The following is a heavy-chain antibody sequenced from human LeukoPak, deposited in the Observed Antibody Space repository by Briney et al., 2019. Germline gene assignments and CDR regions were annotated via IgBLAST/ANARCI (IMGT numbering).Heavy chain of an antibody. D-gene: IGHD3-22*01. CDR2: IYYSGST. Sequence: PSETLSLTCTVSGGSISSYYWSWIRQPPGRGLEGIGYIYYSGSTNYNPSLKSRVTISVDTSKNQFSLKLSSVTAADTAVYYCARAPLTYYYDSSGYYHFDYWGQGTLVTVSS. J-gene: IGHJ4*02. CDR1: GGSISSYY. CDR3: ARAPLTYYYDSSGYYHFDY. V-gene: IGHV4-59*08.